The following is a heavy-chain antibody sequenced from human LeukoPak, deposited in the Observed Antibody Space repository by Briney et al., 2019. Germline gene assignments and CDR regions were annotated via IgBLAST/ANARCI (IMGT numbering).Heavy chain of an antibody. V-gene: IGHV3-9*01. Sequence: AGGSLRLSCAASGFSFDDYAMHWVRQAPGKGLEWVAGISWNSGSMDYVDSVKGRFTISRDDSKNTVLLQMNNLRLEDAAVYYCARGSRYGDYPYYCDFWGQGTLVTVSS. J-gene: IGHJ4*02. CDR3: ARGSRYGDYPYYCDF. CDR2: ISWNSGSM. CDR1: GFSFDDYA. D-gene: IGHD4-17*01.